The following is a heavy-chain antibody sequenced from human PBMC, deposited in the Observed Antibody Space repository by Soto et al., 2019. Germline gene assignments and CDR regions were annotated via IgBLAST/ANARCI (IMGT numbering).Heavy chain of an antibody. V-gene: IGHV1-69*13. CDR2: IIPIFGTA. D-gene: IGHD3-22*01. CDR1: GGTFSSYA. J-gene: IGHJ4*02. CDR3: ARLQVNYSDSSVYFFSDH. Sequence: ASVKVSCKASGGTFSSYAISWVRQAPGQGLEWMGGIIPIFGTANYAQKFQGRVTITADESTSTAYMELSSLRSDDTAMYYCARLQVNYSDSSVYFFSDHWGQGTQVTVSS.